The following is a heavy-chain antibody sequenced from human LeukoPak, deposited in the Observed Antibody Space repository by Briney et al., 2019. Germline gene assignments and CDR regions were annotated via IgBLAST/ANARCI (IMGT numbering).Heavy chain of an antibody. V-gene: IGHV3-23*01. D-gene: IGHD2-15*01. CDR2: ISGSGAGT. CDR1: GFTFSSCA. Sequence: GGSLRLSCAASGFTFSSCAMSWVRQAPGKGLEWVSAISGSGAGTYYADSVKGRFTISRDNPKDTLYLQMNRLRAEDTAVYYCTKGVAADIYYYYYMDVWGTGTTVTVSS. J-gene: IGHJ6*03. CDR3: TKGVAADIYYYYYMDV.